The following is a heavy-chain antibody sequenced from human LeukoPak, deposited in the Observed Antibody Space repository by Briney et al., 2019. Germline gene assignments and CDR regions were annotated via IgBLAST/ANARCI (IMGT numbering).Heavy chain of an antibody. CDR1: GYSISSGYY. CDR3: ASPREMATIYDALDV. D-gene: IGHD5-24*01. CDR2: IYYNGDT. V-gene: IGHV4-38-2*01. J-gene: IGHJ3*01. Sequence: SETLSLTCAVSGYSISSGYYWGWIRQPPGKGLEWIGTIYYNGDTYYNPSLNSRVTISVDTSKNQFSLKLSSVTAADTAVYYCASPREMATIYDALDVWGQGTMVIVSS.